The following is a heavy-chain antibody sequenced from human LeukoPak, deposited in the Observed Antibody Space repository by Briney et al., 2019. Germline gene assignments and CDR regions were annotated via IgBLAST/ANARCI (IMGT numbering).Heavy chain of an antibody. J-gene: IGHJ4*02. D-gene: IGHD3-10*01. CDR1: GFNLSSYA. Sequence: PGGALTLSFAASGFNLSSYAMNWVGQPPGRGVEGVSSISGSGYTTHYADSVQGRFTTSRDNSNNTLYLQMNSLRVEDTAVYYCAKDMSSDWYGGPDYWGQGTLVTVSS. V-gene: IGHV3-23*01. CDR2: ISGSGYTT. CDR3: AKDMSSDWYGGPDY.